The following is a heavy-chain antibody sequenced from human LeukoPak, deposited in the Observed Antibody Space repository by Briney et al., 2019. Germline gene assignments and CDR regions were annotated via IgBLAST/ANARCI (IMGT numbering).Heavy chain of an antibody. CDR2: INPSGGST. CDR1: GYSFTSYY. Sequence: ASVKVSCKASGYSFTSYYMHWVRQAPGQGLEWMGIINPSGGSTTYAQKFQGRVTMTRDTSISTAYMELSRLRSDDTAVYYCARLNGDGWFDPWGQGTLVTVSS. J-gene: IGHJ5*02. V-gene: IGHV1-46*01. D-gene: IGHD4-17*01. CDR3: ARLNGDGWFDP.